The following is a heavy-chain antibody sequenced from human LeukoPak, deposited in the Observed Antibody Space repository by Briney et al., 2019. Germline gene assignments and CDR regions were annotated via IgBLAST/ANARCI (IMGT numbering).Heavy chain of an antibody. Sequence: GGSLRLSCAASGFTFSSYSMNWVRQAPGKGLEWVSSISSSSSYIYYADSVKGRFTISRDNAKNSLYLQMNSLRAEDTAVYYCASIVVVTASTGDYWGQGTLVTVSS. CDR3: ASIVVVTASTGDY. V-gene: IGHV3-21*01. J-gene: IGHJ4*02. D-gene: IGHD2-21*02. CDR1: GFTFSSYS. CDR2: ISSSSSYI.